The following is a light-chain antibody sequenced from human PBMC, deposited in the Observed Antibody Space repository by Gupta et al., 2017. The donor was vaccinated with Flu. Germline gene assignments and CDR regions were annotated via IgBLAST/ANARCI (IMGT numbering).Light chain of an antibody. CDR1: QHISNF. CDR3: QQCDNLPYT. V-gene: IGKV1-33*01. CDR2: DAS. Sequence: DIQMTQSPSSLSASVGDRVTITCQASQHISNFLNWYRQKPGKAPELLIYDASSLESGVPSRFSGGASGTNFTFTISSLQPEDIATYFCQQCDNLPYTFGQGTKLEIK. J-gene: IGKJ2*01.